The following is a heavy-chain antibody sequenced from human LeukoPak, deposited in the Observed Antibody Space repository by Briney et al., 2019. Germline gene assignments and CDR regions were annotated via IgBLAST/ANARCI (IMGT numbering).Heavy chain of an antibody. D-gene: IGHD6-13*01. CDR1: GFTFSSYS. CDR2: ISSSSSYI. J-gene: IGHJ4*02. V-gene: IGHV3-21*01. Sequence: PGGSLRLSCAASGFTFSSYSMNWVRQAPGKGLEWVSSISSSSSYIYYADSVKGRFTISRDNAKNSLYLQMNSLRAEDTAVYYCAGEMSRGSSWFGDYFDYWGQGTLVTVSS. CDR3: AGEMSRGSSWFGDYFDY.